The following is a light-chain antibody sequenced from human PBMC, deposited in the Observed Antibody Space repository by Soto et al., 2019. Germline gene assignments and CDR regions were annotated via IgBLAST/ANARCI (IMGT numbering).Light chain of an antibody. Sequence: EIVMTQSPATLPVSPGERATLSCRASQSVSSSLAWYQQKPGQAPRLLIYGASTRATGIPARFSGSGSGTEFTLTISSLQSEDFAVYYCQQYNNWLRTFGQGTRLEIK. J-gene: IGKJ5*01. CDR2: GAS. V-gene: IGKV3-15*01. CDR1: QSVSSS. CDR3: QQYNNWLRT.